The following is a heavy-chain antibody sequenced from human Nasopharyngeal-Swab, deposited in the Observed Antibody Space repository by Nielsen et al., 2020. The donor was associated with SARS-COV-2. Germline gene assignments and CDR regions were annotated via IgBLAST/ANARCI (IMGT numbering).Heavy chain of an antibody. CDR3: AKDRRADGYYYGSGSLDY. D-gene: IGHD3-10*01. V-gene: IGHV3-23*01. J-gene: IGHJ4*02. CDR1: GFTFSSYA. Sequence: GGSLRLSCAASGFTFSSYAMSWVRKAPGKGLEWVSAISGSGGSTYYADSVKGRFTISRDNSKNTLYLQMNSLRAEDTAVYYCAKDRRADGYYYGSGSLDYWGQGTLVTVSS. CDR2: ISGSGGST.